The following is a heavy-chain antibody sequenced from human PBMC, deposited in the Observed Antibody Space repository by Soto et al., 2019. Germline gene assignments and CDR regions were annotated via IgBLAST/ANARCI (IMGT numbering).Heavy chain of an antibody. Sequence: EVQLVESGGGLVQPGGSLRLSCAASGFTFINYWMHWVRQAPGKGLVWVSRINSDTSSTTYADSVKGRFTISRDNAKNTLHLQMNSLPAEDTAGYYCARDPRYSSTFYGLDSWGQGTLVTVSS. CDR2: INSDTSST. D-gene: IGHD6-13*01. V-gene: IGHV3-74*01. CDR3: ARDPRYSSTFYGLDS. CDR1: GFTFINYW. J-gene: IGHJ4*02.